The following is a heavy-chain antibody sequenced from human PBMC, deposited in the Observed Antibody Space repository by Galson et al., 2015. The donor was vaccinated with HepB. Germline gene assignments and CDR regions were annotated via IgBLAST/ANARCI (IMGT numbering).Heavy chain of an antibody. D-gene: IGHD4-17*01. CDR2: INTHNGDT. J-gene: IGHJ5*02. V-gene: IGHV1-18*01. CDR3: AKDYAVTTKSWFDP. Sequence: SVKVSCKGSGYKFANFGISWVRQAPRQGLEWMGWINTHNGDTNYAREFLGRVTMTTDTSTSTAYMELRNLRYDDTALYYCAKDYAVTTKSWFDPWGQGTLVTVSS. CDR1: GYKFANFG.